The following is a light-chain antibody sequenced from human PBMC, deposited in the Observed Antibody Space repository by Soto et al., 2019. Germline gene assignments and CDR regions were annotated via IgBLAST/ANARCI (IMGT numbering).Light chain of an antibody. Sequence: EIVLTQSPGTLSLSPGERATLSCRASQSVSNTYLAWYQHKPGQAPRLLIYAASSRATGIPDRFSGSGSGKDFTLTISRLEPEGFAVYYWQQYGSSPYPFGQGTKLEIK. J-gene: IGKJ2*01. CDR1: QSVSNTY. CDR2: AAS. V-gene: IGKV3-20*01. CDR3: QQYGSSPYP.